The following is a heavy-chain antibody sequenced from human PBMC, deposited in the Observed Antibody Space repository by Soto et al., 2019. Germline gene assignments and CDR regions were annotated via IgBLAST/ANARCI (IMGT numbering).Heavy chain of an antibody. V-gene: IGHV3-33*01. J-gene: IGHJ4*02. CDR2: IWYDGSNK. Sequence: QVQLVESGGGVVQPGRSLRLSCAASGFTFSSYGMHWVRQAPGKGLEWVAVIWYDGSNKYYADSVKGRFTISRDNSKNXLYLQMNSLRAEDTAVYYCARSSLYYDILTGYFDYWGQGTLVTVSS. D-gene: IGHD3-9*01. CDR3: ARSSLYYDILTGYFDY. CDR1: GFTFSSYG.